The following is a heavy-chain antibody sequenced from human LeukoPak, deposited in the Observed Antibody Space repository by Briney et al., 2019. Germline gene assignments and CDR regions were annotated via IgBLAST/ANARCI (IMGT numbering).Heavy chain of an antibody. D-gene: IGHD2-8*02. CDR2: IKQDGSEV. CDR1: GFTFRSYW. J-gene: IGHJ4*02. Sequence: GGSLRLSCAPSGFTFRSYWMSWVRQAPGKGLEWVAKIKQDGSEVYYLDSVKDRFIVSRDNVKNSLYVQMNSLRVEDTAVYYCARYTGWYFDYWGQGTLVTVSS. V-gene: IGHV3-7*01. CDR3: ARYTGWYFDY.